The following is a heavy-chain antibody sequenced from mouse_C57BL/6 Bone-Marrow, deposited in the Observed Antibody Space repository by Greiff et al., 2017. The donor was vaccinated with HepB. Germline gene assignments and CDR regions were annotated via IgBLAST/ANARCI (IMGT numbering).Heavy chain of an antibody. Sequence: VQLQESGPGLVAPSQSLSITCTVSGFSLTSYAISWVRQPPGKGLEWLGVIWTGGGTNYNSALKSRLSISKDNSKSQVFLKMNSLQTDDTARYYCARKGGYYYGSSYYYYAMDYWGQGTSVTVSS. J-gene: IGHJ4*01. D-gene: IGHD1-1*01. CDR1: GFSLTSYA. CDR2: IWTGGGT. CDR3: ARKGGYYYGSSYYYYAMDY. V-gene: IGHV2-9-1*01.